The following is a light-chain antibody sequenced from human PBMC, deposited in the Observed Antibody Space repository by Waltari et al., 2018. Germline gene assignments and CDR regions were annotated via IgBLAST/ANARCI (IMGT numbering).Light chain of an antibody. CDR1: GDDIGGFEY. V-gene: IGLV2-11*01. CDR2: DVN. J-gene: IGLJ1*01. CDR3: CSYAGTYSYV. Sequence: QSALTQPPSVSGSPGQSVTISCTGTGDDIGGFEYVSWYQQDPGKAPKLLIYDVNKRPSGFPCRFSGSKSGNTASLTISRLQAEDESAYYCCSYAGTYSYVFGTGTEVTVL.